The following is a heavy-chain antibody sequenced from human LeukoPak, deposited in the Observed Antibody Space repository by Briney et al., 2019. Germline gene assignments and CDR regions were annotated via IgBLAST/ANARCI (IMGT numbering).Heavy chain of an antibody. CDR3: AAAAYGSGSYTVDY. CDR1: GGSVSSGSYY. Sequence: PSETLSLTCTVSGGSVSSGSYYWSWIRQPPGKGLEWIGYIYYRGSTKYNPSLKSRVTISVDTSNNQFSLKLSSVTAADTAVYYCAAAAYGSGSYTVDYWGQGTLVTVSS. CDR2: IYYRGST. D-gene: IGHD3-10*01. V-gene: IGHV4-61*01. J-gene: IGHJ4*02.